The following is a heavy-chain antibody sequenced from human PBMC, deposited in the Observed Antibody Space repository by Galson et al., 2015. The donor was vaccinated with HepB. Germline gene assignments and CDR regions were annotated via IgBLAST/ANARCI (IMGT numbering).Heavy chain of an antibody. Sequence: SVKVSCKASGGTFSSYAISWVRQAPGQGLEWMGGIITIFGTANYAQRFQGRVTITADESTSTAYMELSSLRSEDTAVYYCASLNRLQGYYYVQDSFDIWGQGTMVTVSS. CDR1: GGTFSSYA. CDR2: IITIFGTA. D-gene: IGHD3-16*01. V-gene: IGHV1-69*13. CDR3: ASLNRLQGYYYVQDSFDI. J-gene: IGHJ3*02.